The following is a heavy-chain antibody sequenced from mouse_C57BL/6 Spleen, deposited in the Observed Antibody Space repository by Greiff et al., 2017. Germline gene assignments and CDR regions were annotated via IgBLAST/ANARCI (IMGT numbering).Heavy chain of an antibody. Sequence: VQLQQPGAELVMPGASVKLSCKASGYTFTSYWMHWVKQRPGQGLEWIGEIDPSDSYTNYTQKFKGKSTLTVDKSSSTAYMQLSSLTSEDSAVYYCARLPDGSSYEYAMDYWGQGTLVTVSS. CDR2: IDPSDSYT. V-gene: IGHV1-69*01. D-gene: IGHD1-1*01. CDR3: ARLPDGSSYEYAMDY. CDR1: GYTFTSYW. J-gene: IGHJ4*01.